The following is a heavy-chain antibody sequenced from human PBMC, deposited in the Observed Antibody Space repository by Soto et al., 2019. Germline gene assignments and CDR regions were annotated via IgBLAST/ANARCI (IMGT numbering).Heavy chain of an antibody. D-gene: IGHD3-16*02. CDR2: IYSSGTT. Sequence: QVQLQESGPGLVKPSQTLSLSCSISGGSITSANYYWTWIRLFPGKGLEWIGYIYSSGTTHYNPSLKSRATMSLDTTNNQFSLEVKSATAADTAVYYCARMGLHLGELSRNWFDPWGQGSLVTVSS. J-gene: IGHJ5*02. CDR1: GGSITSANYY. V-gene: IGHV4-31*03. CDR3: ARMGLHLGELSRNWFDP.